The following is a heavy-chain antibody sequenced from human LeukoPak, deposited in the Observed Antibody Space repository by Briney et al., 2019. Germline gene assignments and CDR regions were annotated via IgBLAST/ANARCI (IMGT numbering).Heavy chain of an antibody. D-gene: IGHD3-16*02. V-gene: IGHV1-18*01. CDR1: GYTFTSYG. CDR2: ISAYNGNT. CDR3: ARERERIRLGELSYSDY. Sequence: ASVKVSCKASGYTFTSYGISWVRQAPGQGLEWMGWISAYNGNTNYAQKLQGRVTMTTDTSTNAAYMELRSLRSDDTAVYYCARERERIRLGELSYSDYWGQGTLVTVSS. J-gene: IGHJ4*02.